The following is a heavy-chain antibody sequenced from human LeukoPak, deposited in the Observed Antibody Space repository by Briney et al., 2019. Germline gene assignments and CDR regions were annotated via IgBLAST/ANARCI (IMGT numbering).Heavy chain of an antibody. J-gene: IGHJ4*02. CDR3: ARDGGGVSSWVSH. CDR2: IDPGDSFT. CDR1: GYSFPSYW. D-gene: IGHD2-8*02. Sequence: GESLKISCKGSGYSFPSYWISWVRQMPGKGLEWMGRIDPGDSFTKYRPSLEGRVTISADKSPSTVYLQWSSLKASDTAIYYCARDGGGVSSWVSHWGQGTLVTVSS. V-gene: IGHV5-10-1*01.